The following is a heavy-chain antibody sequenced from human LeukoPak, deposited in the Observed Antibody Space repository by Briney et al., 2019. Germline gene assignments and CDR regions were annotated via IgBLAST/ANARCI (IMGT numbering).Heavy chain of an antibody. CDR2: ISAYNGNT. D-gene: IGHD2-2*01. V-gene: IGHV1-18*01. Sequence: ASVKVSCKASGYTFTSHGISWVRQAPGQGLEWMGWISAYNGNTNYAQKLQGRVTMTTDTSTSTAYMELRSLRSDDTAVYYCAREGRYCSSTSCYRLFDYWGQGTLVTVSS. CDR1: GYTFTSHG. CDR3: AREGRYCSSTSCYRLFDY. J-gene: IGHJ4*02.